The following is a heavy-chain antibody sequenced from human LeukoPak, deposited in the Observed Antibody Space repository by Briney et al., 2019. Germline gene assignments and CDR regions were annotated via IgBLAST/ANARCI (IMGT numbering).Heavy chain of an antibody. J-gene: IGHJ4*02. Sequence: PGGSLRLSCAASGFTFSSYSMNWVRQAPGKGLEWVSSISSISSYIYYADAVKGRFTISRDNAKISLYLQMNSLRADDTAVYYCAKGLTTHDYWGQGTLVTVSS. D-gene: IGHD4-11*01. CDR2: ISSISSYI. V-gene: IGHV3-21*04. CDR1: GFTFSSYS. CDR3: AKGLTTHDY.